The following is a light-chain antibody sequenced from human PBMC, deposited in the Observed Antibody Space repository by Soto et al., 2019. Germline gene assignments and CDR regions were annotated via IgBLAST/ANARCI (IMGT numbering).Light chain of an antibody. CDR3: QVWDSSSDHWV. J-gene: IGLJ3*02. CDR1: NIGSKS. V-gene: IGLV3-21*04. CDR2: YDS. Sequence: SYELTQPPSVSLAPGKTARVTCGGDNIGSKSVHWYQQKPGQAPILVIYYDSDRPSRIPERFSGSNSGNTATLTISRVEAGDEADYYCQVWDSSSDHWVFGGGTKLTVL.